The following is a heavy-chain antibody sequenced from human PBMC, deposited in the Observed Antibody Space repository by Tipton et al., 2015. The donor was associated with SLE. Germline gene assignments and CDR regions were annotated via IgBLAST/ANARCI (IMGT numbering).Heavy chain of an antibody. D-gene: IGHD3-22*01. CDR2: INHSGRT. CDR3: ARQVVYDSSGYYYFDS. CDR1: GGSFSGYY. J-gene: IGHJ4*02. Sequence: TLSLTCAVYGGSFSGYYWSWIRQAPGKGLEWIGEINHSGRTNYNPSLKSRVTISVDTSKSQFSLRLNSVTAADTAVYYCARQVVYDSSGYYYFDSWGQGTLVTVSS. V-gene: IGHV4-34*01.